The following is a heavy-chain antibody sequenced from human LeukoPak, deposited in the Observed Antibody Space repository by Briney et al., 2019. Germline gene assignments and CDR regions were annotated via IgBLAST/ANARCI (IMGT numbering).Heavy chain of an antibody. J-gene: IGHJ4*02. CDR3: ARDRDYDSTFDY. CDR1: GFTVSNNY. CDR2: IYSGGST. V-gene: IGHV3-53*01. D-gene: IGHD3-22*01. Sequence: GGSLRLSCAASGFTVSNNYMSWVRQAPGKGLEWVSVIYSGGSTYYADSVKGRFTISRDNSKNTLYLQMNSLRAEDTAVYYCARDRDYDSTFDYWGQGTLVTVSS.